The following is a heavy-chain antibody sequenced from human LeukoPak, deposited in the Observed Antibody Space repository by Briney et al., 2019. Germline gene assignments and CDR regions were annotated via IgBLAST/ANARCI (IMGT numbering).Heavy chain of an antibody. J-gene: IGHJ5*02. CDR2: IYYSGST. V-gene: IGHV4-59*01. D-gene: IGHD3-10*01. CDR3: ARVGYYGSGLGWFDP. CDR1: GGSISSYY. Sequence: SETLSLTCTVSGGSISSYYWSWIRQPPGKGLEWIGYIYYSGSTNYNPSLKSRVTISVDTSKNQFSLKLSSVTAADTAAYYCARVGYYGSGLGWFDPWGQGTLVTVSS.